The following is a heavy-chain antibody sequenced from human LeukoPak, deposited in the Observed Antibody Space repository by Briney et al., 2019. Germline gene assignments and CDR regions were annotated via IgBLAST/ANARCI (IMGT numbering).Heavy chain of an antibody. D-gene: IGHD6-19*01. CDR2: INHSGST. V-gene: IGHV4-34*01. J-gene: IGHJ3*02. CDR3: ARRPYSSGSKRAFDI. CDR1: GGSFSGYY. Sequence: SETLSLTCAVYGGSFSGYYWSWIRQPPGKGLEWIGEINHSGSTNYNTSLKSRVTISVDTSKNQFSLKLSSVTAADTAVYYCARRPYSSGSKRAFDIWGQGTMVTVCS.